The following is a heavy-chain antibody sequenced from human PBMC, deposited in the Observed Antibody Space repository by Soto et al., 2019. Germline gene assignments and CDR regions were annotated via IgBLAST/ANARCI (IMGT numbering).Heavy chain of an antibody. J-gene: IGHJ6*02. CDR3: ARGGIVGATTLRYDMDV. CDR1: GGTFSSYA. V-gene: IGHV1-69*13. D-gene: IGHD1-26*01. Sequence: SVKVSCKASGGTFSSYAISWVRQAPGQGLEWMGGIIPIFGTANYAQKFQGRVTITADESTSTAYMELSSLRSEDTAVYYCARGGIVGATTLRYDMDVWGQGTTVTVSS. CDR2: IIPIFGTA.